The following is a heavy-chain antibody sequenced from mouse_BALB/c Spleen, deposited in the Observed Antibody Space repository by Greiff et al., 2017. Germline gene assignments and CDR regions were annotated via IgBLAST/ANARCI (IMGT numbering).Heavy chain of an antibody. V-gene: IGHV1-77*01. CDR3: ARVTTVVPYFDY. J-gene: IGHJ2*01. Sequence: QVHVKQSGPELVKPGASVKMSCKASGYTFTDYVISWVKQRTGQGLEWIGEIYPGSGSTYYNEKFKGKATLTADKSSNTAYMQLSSLTSEDSAVYFCARVTTVVPYFDYWGQGTTLTVSS. CDR1: GYTFTDYV. CDR2: IYPGSGST. D-gene: IGHD1-1*01.